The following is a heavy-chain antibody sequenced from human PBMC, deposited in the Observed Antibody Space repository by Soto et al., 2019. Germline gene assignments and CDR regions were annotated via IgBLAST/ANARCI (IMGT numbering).Heavy chain of an antibody. CDR1: GFTFETFW. J-gene: IGHJ4*02. CDR2: ISPDGGEK. CDR3: VRSAYTSTSDGAD. Sequence: EVQLVESGGDLVRPGESLRLSCEASGFTFETFWMNWVRQAPGRGLQWVGNISPDGGEKSYVDSVKGRFSIYRDNVRSALFLQMDSLRAEDTAVYYCVRSAYTSTSDGADWGQGTLVTVSS. V-gene: IGHV3-7*01. D-gene: IGHD6-13*01.